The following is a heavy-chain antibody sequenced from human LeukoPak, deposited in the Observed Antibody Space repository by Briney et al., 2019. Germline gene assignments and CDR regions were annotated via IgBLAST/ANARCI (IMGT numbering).Heavy chain of an antibody. J-gene: IGHJ4*02. V-gene: IGHV1-69*05. D-gene: IGHD5-24*01. CDR3: ARDESRDGTNRLDY. CDR2: IIPIFGTA. CDR1: GGTFSSYA. Sequence: ASVKVSCKASGGTFSSYAISWVRQAPGQGLEWMGGIIPIFGTANYAQKFQGRVTITTGESTSTAYMELSSLRSEDTAVYYCARDESRDGTNRLDYWGQGTLVTVSS.